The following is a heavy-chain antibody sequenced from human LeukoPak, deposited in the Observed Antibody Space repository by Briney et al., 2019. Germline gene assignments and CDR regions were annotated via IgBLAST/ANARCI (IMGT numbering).Heavy chain of an antibody. CDR1: GFIFSSYA. CDR3: AKTALAVAGIVPVESELDY. Sequence: GGSLRLSCAASGFIFSSYAMSWVRLAPGKGLEWLSVISGSGGRTDYADSVKGRFTISRDNPKNTLYLQMNSLRAEDTAVYYCAKTALAVAGIVPVESELDYWGQGTLVTVSS. CDR2: ISGSGGRT. V-gene: IGHV3-23*01. J-gene: IGHJ4*02. D-gene: IGHD6-19*01.